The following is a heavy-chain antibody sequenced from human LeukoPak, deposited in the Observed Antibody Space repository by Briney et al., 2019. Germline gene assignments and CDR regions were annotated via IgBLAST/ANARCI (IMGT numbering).Heavy chain of an antibody. J-gene: IGHJ4*02. D-gene: IGHD2-2*01. V-gene: IGHV1-2*02. CDR2: INPNSGGT. CDR3: ARARYCSSTSCPAHY. Sequence: GASVKVSCKASGYTFTGYYMHWVRQAPGQGLEWMGWINPNSGGTNYAQKFQGRVTMTRDTSISTAYMELSRLRSDDTAVYYCARARYCSSTSCPAHYWGQGTLVTVSS. CDR1: GYTFTGYY.